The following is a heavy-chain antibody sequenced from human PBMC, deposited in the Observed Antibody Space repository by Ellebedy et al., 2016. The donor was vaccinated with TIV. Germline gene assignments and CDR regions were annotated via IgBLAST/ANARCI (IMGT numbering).Heavy chain of an antibody. D-gene: IGHD6-19*01. CDR3: AKGRGGWYGPQADF. Sequence: GGSLRLSXAASGFSASDYAMNWVRQAPGKRLEWLSLIAGITDATYYLDSVRGRFTILRDKSKNMVYLQMNSLRDDDTALYYCAKGRGGWYGPQADFWGQGTLVTVSS. CDR2: IAGITDAT. V-gene: IGHV3-23*01. CDR1: GFSASDYA. J-gene: IGHJ4*02.